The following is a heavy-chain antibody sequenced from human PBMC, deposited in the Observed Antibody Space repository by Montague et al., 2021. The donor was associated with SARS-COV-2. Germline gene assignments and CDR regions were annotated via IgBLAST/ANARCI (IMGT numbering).Heavy chain of an antibody. CDR3: ARPISMSRGPIGPSMWFDP. V-gene: IGHV4-4*02. J-gene: IGHJ5*02. Sequence: SETLSLTCAVSGDSIISNNWWSWVRQTPHKGLEWIGEIYHLGGTNYNPSLQSRITMSIDKSNNQFSLTLTSVTAADTAVYHCARPISMSRGPIGPSMWFDPWGQGTLVTVSS. CDR1: GDSIISNNW. D-gene: IGHD3-10*01. CDR2: IYHLGGT.